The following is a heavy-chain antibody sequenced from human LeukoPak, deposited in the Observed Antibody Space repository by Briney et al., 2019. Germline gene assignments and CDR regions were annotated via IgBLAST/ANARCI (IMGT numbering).Heavy chain of an antibody. Sequence: SETLSLTCTVSGGSISSYYWSWIRQPPGKGLEWIGYIYYSGSTNYNPSLKSRVTISVDTSKNQFSLKLTSVTAADTAVYYCARGIYSSGYYYYFDSWGQGTLVTVSS. J-gene: IGHJ4*02. CDR2: IYYSGST. V-gene: IGHV4-59*01. D-gene: IGHD3-22*01. CDR3: ARGIYSSGYYYYFDS. CDR1: GGSISSYY.